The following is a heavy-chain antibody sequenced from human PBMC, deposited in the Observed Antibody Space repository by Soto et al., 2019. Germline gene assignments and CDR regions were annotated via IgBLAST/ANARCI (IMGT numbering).Heavy chain of an antibody. CDR3: AKDPPWIAAAGTFFDY. CDR2: ISGSGGST. CDR1: GFTFSSYA. D-gene: IGHD6-13*01. J-gene: IGHJ4*02. Sequence: GGSLRLSCAPSGFTFSSYAMSWVRQAPGKGLEWVSAISGSGGSTYYADSVKGRFTISRDNSKNTLYLQMNSLRAEDTAVYYCAKDPPWIAAAGTFFDYWGQGTLVTVSS. V-gene: IGHV3-23*01.